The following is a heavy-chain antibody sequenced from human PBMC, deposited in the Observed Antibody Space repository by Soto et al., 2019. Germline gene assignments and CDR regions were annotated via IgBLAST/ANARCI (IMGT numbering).Heavy chain of an antibody. CDR3: ARHGPRDIVVVPAGLKYYYYGMDV. Sequence: PGESLKISCKGSGYSFTSYWIGWVRQMPGKGLEWMGIIYPGDSDTRYSPSFQGQVTISADKSISTAYLQWSSLKASDTAMYYCARHGPRDIVVVPAGLKYYYYGMDVWGQGTTVTVSS. D-gene: IGHD2-2*01. CDR2: IYPGDSDT. J-gene: IGHJ6*02. V-gene: IGHV5-51*01. CDR1: GYSFTSYW.